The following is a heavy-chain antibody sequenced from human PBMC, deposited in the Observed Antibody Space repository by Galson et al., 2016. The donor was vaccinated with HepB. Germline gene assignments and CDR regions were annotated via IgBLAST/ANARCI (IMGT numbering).Heavy chain of an antibody. V-gene: IGHV3-23*01. CDR2: LSNSGGST. J-gene: IGHJ4*02. CDR3: AKGGYFDWFDY. CDR1: GFIFDRYS. Sequence: LRLSCAGSGFIFDRYSLNWVRQAPGKGLEWVSSLSNSGGSTYYADSVKGRFTISRDNSKNTLYLQMNSLRAEDTAVYYCAKGGYFDWFDYWGQGTLATVSS. D-gene: IGHD3-9*01.